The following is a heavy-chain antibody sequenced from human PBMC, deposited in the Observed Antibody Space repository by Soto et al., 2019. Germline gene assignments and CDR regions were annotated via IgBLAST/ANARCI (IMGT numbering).Heavy chain of an antibody. J-gene: IGHJ3*01. D-gene: IGHD3-10*01. CDR2: IWNDGNNK. V-gene: IGHV3-33*01. CDR3: ARDDNLQGNAFDV. CDR1: GFSVRTSG. Sequence: QVQLVESGGGVVQPERSLRLSCAASGFSVRTSGMHWVRQAPGKGLEWVALIWNDGNNKVYADSVKGRFTISNDNSQHTIYLKMDSLRGEDTALYYCARDDNLQGNAFDVWGQGTMVTVSS.